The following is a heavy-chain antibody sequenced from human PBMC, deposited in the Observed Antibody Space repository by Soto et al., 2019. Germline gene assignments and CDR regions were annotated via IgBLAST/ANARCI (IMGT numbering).Heavy chain of an antibody. CDR1: GFIFNSYA. D-gene: IGHD1-26*01. J-gene: IGHJ6*01. CDR2: ITSSSSHI. V-gene: IGHV3-21*01. CDR3: AREVGTRKYGMDV. Sequence: PGECLTTSCAGSGFIFNSYAMSWVLQAPGKGLEWVSSITSSSSHIYHADSVKGRFTISRDNANNSVYLQMHSLRAEDTAVYYCAREVGTRKYGMDVWGQGTTVTVSS.